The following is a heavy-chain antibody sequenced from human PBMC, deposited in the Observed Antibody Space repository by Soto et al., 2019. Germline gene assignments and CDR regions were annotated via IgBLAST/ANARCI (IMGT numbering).Heavy chain of an antibody. CDR3: ARDGELFDI. Sequence: ASLKFSCKASGYTFTNYYMHWVRQAPGQGLEWMGMINPNGGSTSYAQKFQGRVTMTRDTSTSTVYMELSSLRSEDTAVYYCARDGELFDIWGQGTMVTVSS. D-gene: IGHD1-26*01. CDR1: GYTFTNYY. J-gene: IGHJ3*02. CDR2: INPNGGST. V-gene: IGHV1-46*01.